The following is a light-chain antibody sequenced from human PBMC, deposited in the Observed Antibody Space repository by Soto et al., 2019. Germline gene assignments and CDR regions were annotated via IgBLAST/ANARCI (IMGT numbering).Light chain of an antibody. CDR3: QQYNNWTPYT. CDR1: QSVSSN. CDR2: GAS. J-gene: IGKJ2*01. Sequence: EIVMTQSPATLSVSPGERATLSCRASQSVSSNLAWYQQKPGQAPRLLIYGASTRATGIPARFSGSGSGTEFPLTISSLQSEDFAVYYCQQYNNWTPYTFGQGTQLEIK. V-gene: IGKV3-15*01.